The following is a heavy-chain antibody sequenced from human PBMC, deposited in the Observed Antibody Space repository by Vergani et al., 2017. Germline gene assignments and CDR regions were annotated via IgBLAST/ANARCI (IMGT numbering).Heavy chain of an antibody. J-gene: IGHJ6*03. CDR2: IIYDGSNK. V-gene: IGHV3-30*03. CDR1: GFTFSSYG. CDR3: ARSSGWYVYYMDV. Sequence: QVQLVESGGGVVQPGRSLRLSCAASGFTFSSYGMHWVRQAPGKGLEWVAVIIYDGSNKYYADPVKGRFTISRDNSKNTLYLQMNSLRAEDTAVYYCARSSGWYVYYMDVWGKGTTVTVSS. D-gene: IGHD6-19*01.